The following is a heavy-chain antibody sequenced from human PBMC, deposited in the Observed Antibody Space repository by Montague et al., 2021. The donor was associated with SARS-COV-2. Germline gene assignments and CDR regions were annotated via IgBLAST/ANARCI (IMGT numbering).Heavy chain of an antibody. CDR1: GGSISSSSYY. J-gene: IGHJ5*02. Sequence: SETLSLTCTVSGGSISSSSYYWGWIRQPPGKGLEWIGSIYYSGSTYYNPSLKSRVTISVDTSKNQFSLKLSSVTAADTAVYYCARQGSRSYYNWFDPWGQGTLVTVSS. D-gene: IGHD1-26*01. CDR3: ARQGSRSYYNWFDP. V-gene: IGHV4-39*01. CDR2: IYYSGST.